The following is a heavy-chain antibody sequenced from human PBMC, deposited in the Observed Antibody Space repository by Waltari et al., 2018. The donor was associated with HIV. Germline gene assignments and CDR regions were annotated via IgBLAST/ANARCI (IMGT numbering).Heavy chain of an antibody. CDR1: GFRFSGYS. V-gene: IGHV3-30*02. CDR2: IRHDGSEI. CDR3: AKDEKNGMDV. Sequence: QMQLVESGGGGVQPGGSLRLSCAASGFRFSGYSMFWVRQAPGKGLEWVSFIRHDGSEIYYGDSVKGRFTISRDNSKNTLFLQMNSLRTEDTAVYFCAKDEKNGMDVWGQGTIVTVSS. J-gene: IGHJ6*02.